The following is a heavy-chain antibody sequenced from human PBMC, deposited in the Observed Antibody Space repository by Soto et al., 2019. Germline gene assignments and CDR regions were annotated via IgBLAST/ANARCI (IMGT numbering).Heavy chain of an antibody. CDR3: ARGDYYDSSGMGGYFDY. J-gene: IGHJ4*02. Sequence: GGSLRLSCAASGFTFSSYSMNWVRQAPGKXLEWVSSISSSSSYIYYADSVKGRFTISRDNAKNSLYLQMNSLRAEDTAVYYCARGDYYDSSGMGGYFDYWGQGTLVTVSS. D-gene: IGHD3-22*01. V-gene: IGHV3-21*01. CDR2: ISSSSSYI. CDR1: GFTFSSYS.